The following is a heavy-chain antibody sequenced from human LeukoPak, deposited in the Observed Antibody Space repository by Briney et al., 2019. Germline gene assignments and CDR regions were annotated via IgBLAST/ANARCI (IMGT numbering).Heavy chain of an antibody. V-gene: IGHV3-23*01. Sequence: PGGSLRLSCAASGFTLSSYAMSWVRQGPGKGLEWVSAISVSGNTYHADSVKGRFTISRDNSKNTLYLQMNSLRAEDTAVYYCARSGIAVAGYFDYWGQGTLVTVSS. J-gene: IGHJ4*02. CDR3: ARSGIAVAGYFDY. D-gene: IGHD6-19*01. CDR1: GFTLSSYA. CDR2: ISVSGNT.